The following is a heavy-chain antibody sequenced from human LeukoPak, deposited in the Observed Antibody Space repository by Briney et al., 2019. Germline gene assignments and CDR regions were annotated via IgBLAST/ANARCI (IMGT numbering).Heavy chain of an antibody. CDR1: GFTFSSYS. CDR2: ISSSSSYI. V-gene: IGHV3-21*01. D-gene: IGHD5-18*01. CDR3: ARRDRPDTALGMDV. J-gene: IGHJ6*02. Sequence: GGSLRLSCAASGFTFSSYSMNWVRQAPGKGLEWVSSISSSSSYIYYADSVKGRFTISRGNAKNSLYLQMNSLRAEDTAVYYCARRDRPDTALGMDVWGQGTTVTVSS.